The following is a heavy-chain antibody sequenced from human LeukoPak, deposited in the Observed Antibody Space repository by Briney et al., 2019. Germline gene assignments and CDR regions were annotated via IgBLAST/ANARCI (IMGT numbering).Heavy chain of an antibody. CDR3: ASTKTYYDLWSGYYVPYYFDY. J-gene: IGHJ4*02. CDR1: GGSISSHY. Sequence: PSETLSLTCTVSGGSISSHYWSWIRQPPGKGLEWIGYIYYSGSTNYNPSLKSRVTISVDTSKNQFSLKLSSVTAADTAVYYCASTKTYYDLWSGYYVPYYFDYWGQGTLVTVSS. D-gene: IGHD3-3*01. CDR2: IYYSGST. V-gene: IGHV4-59*11.